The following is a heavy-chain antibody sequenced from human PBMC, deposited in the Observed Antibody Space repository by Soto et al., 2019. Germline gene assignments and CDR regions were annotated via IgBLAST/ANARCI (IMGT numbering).Heavy chain of an antibody. CDR2: ISGSGGDA. CDR3: TKDRPGDYSQAAPKGDWFDS. V-gene: IGHV3-23*01. Sequence: GGSLRLSCAASGFAFVKYAMTWVRQAPGKGLEWVSTISGSGGDAYYATSVKGRFTIFRDNSRNTLNLQMNSLGAEDTAVYYCTKDRPGDYSQAAPKGDWFDSWGQGTLVTVSS. CDR1: GFAFVKYA. J-gene: IGHJ5*01. D-gene: IGHD4-17*01.